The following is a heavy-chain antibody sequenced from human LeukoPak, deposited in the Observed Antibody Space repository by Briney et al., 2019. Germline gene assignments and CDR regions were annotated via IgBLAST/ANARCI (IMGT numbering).Heavy chain of an antibody. CDR1: GYSISSGYN. J-gene: IGHJ4*02. V-gene: IGHV4-38-2*02. CDR3: ARDNFGVVTTTFPFDY. Sequence: SETLSLTCAVSGYSISSGYNWGWIRQPPGKGLEWIGSIYHSGSTYYNPSLKSRVTISVDTSKNQLSLKLSSVTAADTAVYYCARDNFGVVTTTFPFDYWGRGTLVTVSS. CDR2: IYHSGST. D-gene: IGHD3-3*01.